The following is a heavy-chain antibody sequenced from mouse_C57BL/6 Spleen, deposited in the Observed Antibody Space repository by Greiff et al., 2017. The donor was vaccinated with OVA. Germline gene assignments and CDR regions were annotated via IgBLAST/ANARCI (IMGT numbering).Heavy chain of an antibody. J-gene: IGHJ4*01. Sequence: VQLQQSGAELVRPGASVKLSCTASGFNIKDYYMPRVKQRPEQGLEWIGRIDPEDGDTEYAPQFQGTATMTADPSSNTAYLQLSSLTTEDAAVYYCTLWSYYAMDYWGQGTSVTVSS. CDR3: TLWSYYAMDY. D-gene: IGHD1-1*02. V-gene: IGHV14-1*01. CDR1: GFNIKDYY. CDR2: IDPEDGDT.